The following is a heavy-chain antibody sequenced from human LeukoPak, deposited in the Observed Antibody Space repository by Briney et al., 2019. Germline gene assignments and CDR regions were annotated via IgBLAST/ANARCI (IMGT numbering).Heavy chain of an antibody. CDR3: ARHAETDSSGWHVDY. D-gene: IGHD6-19*01. J-gene: IGHJ4*02. Sequence: KTSETLSLTCTVSGGSISSYFWSWFRQPPGKGLEWIGHIYYSGSTNYNPSLKSRVTISVDSSKNQFSLKLSSVTAADTAVYYCARHAETDSSGWHVDYWGQGTLVTVSS. V-gene: IGHV4-59*08. CDR2: IYYSGST. CDR1: GGSISSYF.